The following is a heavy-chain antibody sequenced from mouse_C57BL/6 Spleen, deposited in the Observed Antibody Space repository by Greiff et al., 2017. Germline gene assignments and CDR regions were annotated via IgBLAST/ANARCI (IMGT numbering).Heavy chain of an antibody. Sequence: QVQLQQPGAELVRPGSSVKLSCKASGYTFTSYWMHWVKQRPIQGLEWIGNIDPSDSETHYNQKFKDKATLTVDKSSSTAYMQLSSLSSEDSAVYYCARGTNWYFDVWGTGTTVTVSS. CDR2: IDPSDSET. V-gene: IGHV1-52*01. CDR1: GYTFTSYW. J-gene: IGHJ1*03. D-gene: IGHD2-13*01. CDR3: ARGTNWYFDV.